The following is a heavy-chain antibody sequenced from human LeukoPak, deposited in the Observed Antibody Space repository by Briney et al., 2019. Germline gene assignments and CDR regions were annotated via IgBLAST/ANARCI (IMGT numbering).Heavy chain of an antibody. Sequence: GGSLRLSCAASGLTFSSYGMSWVRQAPGKGLEWVSAISGSGGSTYYADSVKGRFAISRDNSKNTLYLQMNSLRAEDTAVYYCAKDAVPLDIVATRGVPTHNWFDPWGQGTLVTVSS. CDR2: ISGSGGST. V-gene: IGHV3-23*01. D-gene: IGHD5-12*01. CDR1: GLTFSSYG. CDR3: AKDAVPLDIVATRGVPTHNWFDP. J-gene: IGHJ5*02.